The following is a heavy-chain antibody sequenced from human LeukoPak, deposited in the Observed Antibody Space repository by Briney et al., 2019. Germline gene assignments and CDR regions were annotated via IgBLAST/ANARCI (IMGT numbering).Heavy chain of an antibody. D-gene: IGHD3-9*01. J-gene: IGHJ4*02. CDR3: SKWGDYDILTGYYVPDY. Sequence: GGSLRLSCAASGFTFSSYSMSWVRQAPGKGLEWVSAITGSDGTSHYADSVKGRFTISRDNSKNTRYLQVNSLRAEDTAVYYCSKWGDYDILTGYYVPDYWGQGTLVTVSS. V-gene: IGHV3-23*01. CDR2: ITGSDGTS. CDR1: GFTFSSYS.